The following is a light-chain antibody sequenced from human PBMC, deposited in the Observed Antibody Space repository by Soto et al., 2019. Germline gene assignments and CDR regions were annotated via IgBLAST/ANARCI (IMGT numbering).Light chain of an antibody. J-gene: IGLJ1*01. Sequence: SVRAQPPPVSETAGGRVPPPCSGSNANIGNNYVSLYXQPPGTAHKLLIYDNNKRPSEIPGRFSGYKSGTSATLGITGLQTGDEADYYCGTWDSSLRAGVSGTGAKATVL. V-gene: IGLV1-51*01. CDR3: GTWDSSLRAGV. CDR1: NANIGNNY. CDR2: DNN.